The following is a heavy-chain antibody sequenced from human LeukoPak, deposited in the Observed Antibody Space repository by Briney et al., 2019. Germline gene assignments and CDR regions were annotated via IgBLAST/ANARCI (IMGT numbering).Heavy chain of an antibody. Sequence: GGSLRLSCAASGFTVSSNYMICVPEAPGKGVEGGSVIYSGGSTYYADYVKGRFTISRDNSKNTLYLQMNSLRAEDTAVYYCARGPFGSGSQWHYFDYWGQETLVTVSS. V-gene: IGHV3-66*01. CDR3: ARGPFGSGSQWHYFDY. J-gene: IGHJ4*02. CDR1: GFTVSSNY. D-gene: IGHD3-10*01. CDR2: IYSGGST.